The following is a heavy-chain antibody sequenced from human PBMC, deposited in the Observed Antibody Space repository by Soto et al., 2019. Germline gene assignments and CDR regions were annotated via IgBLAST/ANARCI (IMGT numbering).Heavy chain of an antibody. Sequence: GASVKVSCKVSGYTLTELSMHWVRQAPGKGLEWKGGFDPEDGETIYAQKFQGRVTMTEDTSTDTAYMELSSLRSEDTAVYYCATSPHSIAAAADLPYNWFDPWGQGTLVTVSS. CDR1: GYTLTELS. CDR3: ATSPHSIAAAADLPYNWFDP. V-gene: IGHV1-24*01. D-gene: IGHD6-13*01. CDR2: FDPEDGET. J-gene: IGHJ5*02.